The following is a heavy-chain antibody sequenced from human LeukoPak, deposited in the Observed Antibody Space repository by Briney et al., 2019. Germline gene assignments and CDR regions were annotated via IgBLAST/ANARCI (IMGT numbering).Heavy chain of an antibody. V-gene: IGHV3-30-3*01. J-gene: IGHJ4*02. CDR1: GFTFSSYA. Sequence: GGSLRLSCAASGFTFSSYAMHWVRQAPGKGLEWVAVISYDGSSKYYADSVKGRFTISRDNSKNTLYLQMNSLRAEDAAVYYCAKDRWYYDSSGYSLVDYWGQGTLVTVSS. CDR3: AKDRWYYDSSGYSLVDY. D-gene: IGHD3-22*01. CDR2: ISYDGSSK.